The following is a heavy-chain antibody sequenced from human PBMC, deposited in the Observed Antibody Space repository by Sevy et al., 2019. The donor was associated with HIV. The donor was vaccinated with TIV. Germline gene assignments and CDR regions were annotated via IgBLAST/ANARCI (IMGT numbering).Heavy chain of an antibody. CDR3: SRNRGGLVVPAASPDY. CDR2: ISAYNGNT. J-gene: IGHJ4*02. CDR1: GYTFTSYG. D-gene: IGHD2-2*01. Sequence: ASVKVSCKASGYTFTSYGISWVRQAPGQGLEWMGWISAYNGNTNYAQKLQGRVTMTTDTSTSTAYMELRSLRSDDTAVYYCSRNRGGLVVPAASPDYWGQGTLVTVSS. V-gene: IGHV1-18*01.